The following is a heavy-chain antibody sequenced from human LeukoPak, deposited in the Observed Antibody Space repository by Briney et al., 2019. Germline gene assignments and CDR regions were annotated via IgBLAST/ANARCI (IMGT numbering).Heavy chain of an antibody. CDR2: INPNSGGT. Sequence: ASVKVSCKASGYTFTGYYMHWVRQAPGQGLEWMGWINPNSGGTNYAQKFQGRVTMTRDTSISTAYMELSRLRSDDTAVYYCARVSSSSSWYYYYYYMDVWGKGTTVTVSS. V-gene: IGHV1-2*02. CDR3: ARVSSSSSWYYYYYYMDV. D-gene: IGHD6-13*01. J-gene: IGHJ6*03. CDR1: GYTFTGYY.